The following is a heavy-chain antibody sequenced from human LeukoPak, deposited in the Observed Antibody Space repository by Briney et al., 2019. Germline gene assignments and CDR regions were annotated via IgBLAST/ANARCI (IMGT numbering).Heavy chain of an antibody. D-gene: IGHD3-10*01. V-gene: IGHV3-30*04. Sequence: GGSLRLSCAASGFTFSSYAMHWVRQAPGKGLEWVAVISYDGSNKYYADSVKGRFTISRDNSKNTLYLQMNSLRAEDTAVYYCARDSAEGYYGLGYYYMDVWGKGTTVTVSS. CDR3: ARDSAEGYYGLGYYYMDV. J-gene: IGHJ6*03. CDR2: ISYDGSNK. CDR1: GFTFSSYA.